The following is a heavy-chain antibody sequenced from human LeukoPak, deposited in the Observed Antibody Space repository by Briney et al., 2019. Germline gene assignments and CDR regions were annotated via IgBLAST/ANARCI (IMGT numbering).Heavy chain of an antibody. CDR2: ISGSAGST. J-gene: IGHJ4*02. D-gene: IGHD2-2*01. CDR3: AKGSSHCSSTCCPNDY. CDR1: RFTFSSYG. V-gene: IGHV3-23*01. Sequence: GGSLRLSCAASRFTFSSYGMSWVRQAPGKGLEWVSAISGSAGSTYYADSVKGRFTISRDNSKNTLYLQMNSLRAEDTAVYYCAKGSSHCSSTCCPNDYWGQGTLVTVSS.